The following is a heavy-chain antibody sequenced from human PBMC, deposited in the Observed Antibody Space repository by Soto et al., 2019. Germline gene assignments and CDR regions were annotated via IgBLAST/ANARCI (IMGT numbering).Heavy chain of an antibody. D-gene: IGHD3-3*01. V-gene: IGHV3-30-3*01. J-gene: IGHJ5*02. CDR3: AREMGYDFWSGYYNWFDP. CDR1: GFTFSSYA. Sequence: GGSLRLSCAASGFTFSSYAMHWVRQAPGKGLEWVAVISYDGSNKYYADSVKGRFTISRDNSKNTLYLQMNSLRAEDTAVYYCAREMGYDFWSGYYNWFDPWGQGTLVTVSS. CDR2: ISYDGSNK.